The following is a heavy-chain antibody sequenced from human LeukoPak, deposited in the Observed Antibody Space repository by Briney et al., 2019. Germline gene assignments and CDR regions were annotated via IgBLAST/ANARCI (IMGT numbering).Heavy chain of an antibody. CDR2: IYYSGST. CDR3: ARVERYYYDSSGSPAHYYYYGMDV. CDR1: GGSISSYY. V-gene: IGHV4-59*08. Sequence: PSETLSLPCTVSGGSISSYYWSWIRQPPGKGLEWIGYIYYSGSTNYNPSLKSRVTISVDTSKNQFSLKLSSVTAADTAVYYCARVERYYYDSSGSPAHYYYYGMDVWGQGTTVTVSS. D-gene: IGHD3-22*01. J-gene: IGHJ6*02.